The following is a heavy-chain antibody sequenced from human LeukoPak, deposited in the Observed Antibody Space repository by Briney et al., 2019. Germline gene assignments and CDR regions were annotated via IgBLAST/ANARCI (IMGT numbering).Heavy chain of an antibody. Sequence: PGGSLRLSCAASGFTFSSYAMHWVRQAPGKGLEWVAVISYDGSNKYYADSVKGRFTISRDNSKNTLYLQMNSLRAEDTAVYYCAKDRGSDSSGYYYVDAFDIWGQGTMATVSS. CDR3: AKDRGSDSSGYYYVDAFDI. CDR2: ISYDGSNK. V-gene: IGHV3-30-3*01. D-gene: IGHD3-22*01. J-gene: IGHJ3*02. CDR1: GFTFSSYA.